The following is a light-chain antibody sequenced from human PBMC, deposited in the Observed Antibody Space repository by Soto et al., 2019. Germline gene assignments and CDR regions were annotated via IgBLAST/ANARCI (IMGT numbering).Light chain of an antibody. CDR2: KAS. J-gene: IGKJ2*01. Sequence: DLQMTQSPSTLSASVGDRVTITCRASQSISSWLAWYQQKPGKAPKVLIYKASSLESGVPSRFSGSGSGTEFTLTISSLQPDDFATYYCQQYKSYWYTFGQGTKLEIK. V-gene: IGKV1-5*03. CDR1: QSISSW. CDR3: QQYKSYWYT.